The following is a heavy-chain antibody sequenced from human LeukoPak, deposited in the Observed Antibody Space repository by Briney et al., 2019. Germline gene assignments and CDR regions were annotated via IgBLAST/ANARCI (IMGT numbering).Heavy chain of an antibody. Sequence: SETLSLTCTVSGGSISSSSYYWSWIRQPPGKGLEWIGYIYYSGSTNYNPSLKSRVTISVDTSKNQFSLKLSSVTAADTAVYYCARWDTAMVKAFDIWGQGTMVTVSS. CDR1: GGSISSSSYY. V-gene: IGHV4-61*01. J-gene: IGHJ3*02. CDR3: ARWDTAMVKAFDI. D-gene: IGHD5-18*01. CDR2: IYYSGST.